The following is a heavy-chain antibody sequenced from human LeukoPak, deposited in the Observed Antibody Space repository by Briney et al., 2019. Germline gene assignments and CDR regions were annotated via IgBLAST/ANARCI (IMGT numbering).Heavy chain of an antibody. V-gene: IGHV1-69*13. Sequence: RASVNVSCKASGGTFISYAISGVQPARGQGREWMGGIIPIFGTANNPHRFQGGVTLTADESTRTAYMSLSSLRSEDTAVYYCARGDYGSGPMDVWGQGTTVTVSS. J-gene: IGHJ6*02. CDR2: IIPIFGTA. CDR1: GGTFISYA. CDR3: ARGDYGSGPMDV. D-gene: IGHD3-10*01.